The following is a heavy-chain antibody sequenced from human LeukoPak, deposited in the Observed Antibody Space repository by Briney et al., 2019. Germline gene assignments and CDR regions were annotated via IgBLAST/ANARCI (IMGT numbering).Heavy chain of an antibody. J-gene: IGHJ4*02. CDR1: GFTFSTSW. CDR2: IRKDGSDI. D-gene: IGHD3-10*01. V-gene: IGHV3-7*03. CDR3: ARTGGSGSYFNWAYFDY. Sequence: GGSLRLSCAASGFTFSTSWMSWVRQAPGKGLEWVANIRKDGSDIHYVDSVKGRFTISRDSSKNTLYLQMNSLTAEDTAVYYCARTGGSGSYFNWAYFDYWGQGTLVTVSS.